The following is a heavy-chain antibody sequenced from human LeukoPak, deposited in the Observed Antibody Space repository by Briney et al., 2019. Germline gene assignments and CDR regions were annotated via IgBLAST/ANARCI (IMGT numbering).Heavy chain of an antibody. J-gene: IGHJ4*02. V-gene: IGHV4-31*03. D-gene: IGHD5-12*01. Sequence: SQTLSLTCTVSGGSISSGGSYWSWIRQHPGKGLEWIGYIYYSGSTYYNPSLKSRVTISVDTSKNQFSLKLSSVTAADTAVYYCASGGYDPLGLDYWGQGTLVTVSS. CDR1: GGSISSGGSY. CDR3: ASGGYDPLGLDY. CDR2: IYYSGST.